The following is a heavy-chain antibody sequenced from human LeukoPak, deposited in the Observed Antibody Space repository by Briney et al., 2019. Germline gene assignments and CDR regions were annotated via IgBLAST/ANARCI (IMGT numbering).Heavy chain of an antibody. D-gene: IGHD6-13*01. Sequence: GGSLRLSCAASGFTFSSYAMTWVRQAPGEGLECVSSISPSGGDTYYADSVQGRFSVSRDDSKNTLYLQMNSLRAEDTAVYYCAKGIAAAGTRWFDPWGQGTLVTVSS. V-gene: IGHV3-23*01. J-gene: IGHJ5*02. CDR3: AKGIAAAGTRWFDP. CDR2: ISPSGGDT. CDR1: GFTFSSYA.